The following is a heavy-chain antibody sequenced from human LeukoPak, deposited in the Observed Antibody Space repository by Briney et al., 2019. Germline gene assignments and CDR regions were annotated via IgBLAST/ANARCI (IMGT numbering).Heavy chain of an antibody. CDR3: GKTDIYFNPIDY. D-gene: IGHD3-9*01. V-gene: IGHV4-4*02. Sequence: PSETLSLTCAVSGVSISSSEWWIWVRQPPGQGLEWIGEIHRDGRTRYNLSLKSRVTMSMDYSKNQFSLSVTSVTAADTAIYYCGKTDIYFNPIDYWGPGSLVTVSS. J-gene: IGHJ4*02. CDR1: GVSISSSEW. CDR2: IHRDGRT.